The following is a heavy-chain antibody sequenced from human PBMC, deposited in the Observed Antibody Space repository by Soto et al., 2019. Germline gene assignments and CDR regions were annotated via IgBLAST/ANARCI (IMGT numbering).Heavy chain of an antibody. CDR1: GFTFSSYA. Sequence: LRLSCAASGFTFSSYAMHWVRQAPGKGLEWVAVILYDGSNKYYADSVKGRFTISRDNSKNTLYLQMNSLRAEDTAVYYCARDGQWLVLGANYFDYWGQGTLVTVSS. V-gene: IGHV3-30-3*01. CDR2: ILYDGSNK. CDR3: ARDGQWLVLGANYFDY. J-gene: IGHJ4*02. D-gene: IGHD6-19*01.